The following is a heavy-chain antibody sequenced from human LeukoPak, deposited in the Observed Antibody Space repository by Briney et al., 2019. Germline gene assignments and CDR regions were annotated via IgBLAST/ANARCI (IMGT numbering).Heavy chain of an antibody. J-gene: IGHJ4*02. CDR1: GYTFSNYG. CDR2: ISGYNGNT. V-gene: IGHV1-18*01. CDR3: SRVGCSSTTCYPERDY. Sequence: GASVKVSCKASGYTFSNYGISWVRQAPGQGLEWMGWISGYNGNTKYAQKFQGRVTMTTDTSTSTASMELRSLRSDDTAVYYCSRVGCSSTTCYPERDYWGQGTLVIVSS. D-gene: IGHD2-2*01.